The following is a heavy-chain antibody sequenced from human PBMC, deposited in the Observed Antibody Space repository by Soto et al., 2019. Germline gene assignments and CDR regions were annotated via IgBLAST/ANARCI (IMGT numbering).Heavy chain of an antibody. D-gene: IGHD3-3*01. J-gene: IGHJ4*02. Sequence: GGSLRLSCAASGFIFNTYSMDWVRQAPGKGLEWVASISPSGSYMYYGDSLKGRFTVFRDNAKNSLYLQMDSLRADDTAIYYCARFGLVTFGCWGQGTLVTVYS. CDR1: GFIFNTYS. CDR2: ISPSGSYM. CDR3: ARFGLVTFGC. V-gene: IGHV3-21*01.